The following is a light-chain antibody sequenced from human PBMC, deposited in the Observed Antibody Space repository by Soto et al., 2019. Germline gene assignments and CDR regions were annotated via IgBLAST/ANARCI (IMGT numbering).Light chain of an antibody. CDR2: GAS. Sequence: EIVMTQSPANLSVSPGERATLSCRASQSVSSNVAWYQQIPGQTPRLLIYGASTRATGIPVRFSGSGSGTEFTLTISSLQSEDFAVYYCHQYDDGPYTFGQGTKVDIK. V-gene: IGKV3-15*01. CDR3: HQYDDGPYT. CDR1: QSVSSN. J-gene: IGKJ2*01.